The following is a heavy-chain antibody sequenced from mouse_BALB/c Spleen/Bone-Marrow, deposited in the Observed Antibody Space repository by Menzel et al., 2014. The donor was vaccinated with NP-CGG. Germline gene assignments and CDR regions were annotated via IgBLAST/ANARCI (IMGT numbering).Heavy chain of an antibody. CDR2: IWSGGST. Sequence: QVQLQQSGPGLVQPSQSLSITCTVSGFSLTSYGVHWVRQPPGKGLEWLGVIWSGGSTDYDAAFISRLSISKDNSKSQVFFKMNSLQADDTAIYYCARRYDYDRAWFAYWGQGTLVTVSA. CDR3: ARRYDYDRAWFAY. J-gene: IGHJ3*01. CDR1: GFSLTSYG. D-gene: IGHD2-4*01. V-gene: IGHV2-4*02.